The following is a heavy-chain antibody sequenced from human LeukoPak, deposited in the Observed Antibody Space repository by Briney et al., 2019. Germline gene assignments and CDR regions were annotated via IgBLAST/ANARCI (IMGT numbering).Heavy chain of an antibody. J-gene: IGHJ3*02. V-gene: IGHV3-49*04. CDR3: TRIYDILTGYYSPPDAFDI. CDR2: IRSKAYGGTT. CDR1: GFTFGDYA. Sequence: PGGSLRLSCTASGFTFGDYAMSWVRQAPGKGLEWVGFIRSKAYGGTTEYAASVKGRFTISRDDSKSIAYLQMNSLKTEDTAVYYCTRIYDILTGYYSPPDAFDIWGQGTMVTVSS. D-gene: IGHD3-9*01.